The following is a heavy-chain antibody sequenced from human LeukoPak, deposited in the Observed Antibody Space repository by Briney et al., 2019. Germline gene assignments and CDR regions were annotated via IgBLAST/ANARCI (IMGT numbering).Heavy chain of an antibody. V-gene: IGHV1-69*13. CDR1: GGTFSSYA. J-gene: IGHJ4*02. Sequence: GASVKVSCKASGGTFSSYAISWVRQAPGQGLEWMGGIIPIFGTANYAQKFQGRVTITADESTSTAYMELSSLRSEDTAVYYCARGGRYYYGSGSYTKPFDYWGQGTLVTVSS. CDR3: ARGGRYYYGSGSYTKPFDY. CDR2: IIPIFGTA. D-gene: IGHD3-10*01.